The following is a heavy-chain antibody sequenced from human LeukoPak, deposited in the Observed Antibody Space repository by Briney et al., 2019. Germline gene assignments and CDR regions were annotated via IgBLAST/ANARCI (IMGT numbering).Heavy chain of an antibody. D-gene: IGHD6-13*01. CDR2: INHSGST. Sequence: SETLSLTCAVYGGSFSGYYWSWIRQPPGKGLEWIGEINHSGSTNYNPSLKSRVTISVDTSKNQFSLKLSFVTAADTAVYYCARGHSSSWYDYWGQGTLVTVSS. J-gene: IGHJ4*02. CDR1: GGSFSGYY. CDR3: ARGHSSSWYDY. V-gene: IGHV4-34*01.